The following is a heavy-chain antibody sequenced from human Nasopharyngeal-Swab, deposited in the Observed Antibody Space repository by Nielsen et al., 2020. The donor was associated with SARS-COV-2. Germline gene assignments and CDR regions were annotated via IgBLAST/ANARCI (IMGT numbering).Heavy chain of an antibody. V-gene: IGHV1-24*01. CDR1: GYTLTELS. J-gene: IGHJ5*02. Sequence: ASVKVSCKVSGYTLTELSMHWVRQASGKGLEWMGGFDPEDGETIYAQKFQGRVTMTEATSTDTAYMELSSLRSEDTAVYYCATGPAYYYDSSGGNWFDPWGQGTLVTVSS. D-gene: IGHD3-22*01. CDR2: FDPEDGET. CDR3: ATGPAYYYDSSGGNWFDP.